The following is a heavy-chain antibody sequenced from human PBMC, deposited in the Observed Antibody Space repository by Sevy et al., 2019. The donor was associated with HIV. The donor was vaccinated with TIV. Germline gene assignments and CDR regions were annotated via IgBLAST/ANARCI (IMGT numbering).Heavy chain of an antibody. CDR3: ARQSAYHFYGMDV. CDR2: INPNSGGT. V-gene: IGHV1-2*02. CDR1: GYTFSDYY. J-gene: IGHJ6*02. D-gene: IGHD3-16*01. Sequence: ASVKVSCKASGYTFSDYYIHWVRQAPGQGLEWMGWINPNSGGTNYAQEFQGRVTMTRDTSITTAYMELSRMRSDDTAVYYCARQSAYHFYGMDVWGQGTTVTVSS.